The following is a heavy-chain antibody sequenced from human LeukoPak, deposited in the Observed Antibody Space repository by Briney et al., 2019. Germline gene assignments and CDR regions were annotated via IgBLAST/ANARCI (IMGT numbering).Heavy chain of an antibody. CDR1: GYTFTSYD. J-gene: IGHJ4*02. D-gene: IGHD6-13*01. CDR3: ARDGYSSSWYEAQYYFDY. Sequence: ASVKVSCKASGYTFTSYDINWVRQATGQGLEWMGWMNPNSGITGYAQKFQGRVTMTRNTSISTAYMELSSLRSEDTAVYYCARDGYSSSWYEAQYYFDYWGQGTLVTVSS. V-gene: IGHV1-8*01. CDR2: MNPNSGIT.